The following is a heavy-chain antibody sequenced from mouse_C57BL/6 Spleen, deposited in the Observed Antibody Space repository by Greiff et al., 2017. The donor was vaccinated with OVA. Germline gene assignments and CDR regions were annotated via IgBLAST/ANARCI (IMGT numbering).Heavy chain of an antibody. J-gene: IGHJ2*01. CDR2: INPYNGGT. D-gene: IGHD1-1*01. V-gene: IGHV1-19*01. Sequence: EVQLQQSGPVLVKPGASVKMSCKASGYTFTDYYMNWVKQSHGKSLEWIGVINPYNGGTSYNQKFKGKATLTVDKSSSTAYMELNSLTSEDSAVYYCARRGGSSYVRYFDYWGQGTTLTVSS. CDR1: GYTFTDYY. CDR3: ARRGGSSYVRYFDY.